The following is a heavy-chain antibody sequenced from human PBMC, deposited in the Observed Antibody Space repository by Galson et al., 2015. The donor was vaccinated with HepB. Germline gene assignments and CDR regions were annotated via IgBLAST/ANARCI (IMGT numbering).Heavy chain of an antibody. V-gene: IGHV1-18*04. CDR1: GYTFNSYG. CDR2: ISAYNGNT. Sequence: SVKVSCKASGYTFNSYGISWVRQAPGQGLEWMGWISAYNGNTNYAQKLQGRVTMTTDTSTSTAYMELRSLRSDDTAVYYCARARGAYYYDSSGWDYWGQGTLVTVSS. CDR3: ARARGAYYYDSSGWDY. J-gene: IGHJ4*02. D-gene: IGHD3-22*01.